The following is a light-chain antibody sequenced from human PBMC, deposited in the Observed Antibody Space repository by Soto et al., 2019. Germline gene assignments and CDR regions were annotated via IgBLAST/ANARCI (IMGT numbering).Light chain of an antibody. CDR1: SADVGGYNF. Sequence: QSALTRPASVSGSPGQSITISCTGTSADVGGYNFVSWYQHHPGKAPKLMIYDVSNRPSGVSNRFSGSKSANAASLTISGLQAEDEADYYCSSYTSSRTHVVFGGGTQLTVL. CDR2: DVS. CDR3: SSYTSSRTHVV. J-gene: IGLJ2*01. V-gene: IGLV2-14*03.